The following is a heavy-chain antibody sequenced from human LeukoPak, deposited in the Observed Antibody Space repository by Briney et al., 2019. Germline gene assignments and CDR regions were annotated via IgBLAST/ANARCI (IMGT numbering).Heavy chain of an antibody. D-gene: IGHD3-10*01. J-gene: IGHJ4*02. V-gene: IGHV4-4*07. Sequence: PSETLSLTCSVSGGSINSYFWTWLRQPAGKGLEWVGRIYASGITNYNPSLKSRVSMSVDTSKNQFSLNLTSVTAADTAVYYCARELAGSGSYRPFDYWGQGTLVTVSS. CDR2: IYASGIT. CDR1: GGSINSYF. CDR3: ARELAGSGSYRPFDY.